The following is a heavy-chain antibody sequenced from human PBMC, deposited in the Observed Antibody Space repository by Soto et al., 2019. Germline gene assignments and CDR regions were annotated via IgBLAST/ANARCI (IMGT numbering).Heavy chain of an antibody. CDR2: ISSNGVGT. Sequence: EVQLAESGGGLTQTGGSLRLSCAASGFTLSGYARDWVRQAPGKGLEYVSGISSNGVGTYYANSVQGRFTISRDNSKNTVYLQMGSLRPEDMAVYYCARRARPDFYYMDVWGKGTTVTVSS. CDR1: GFTLSGYA. V-gene: IGHV3-64*01. D-gene: IGHD6-6*01. CDR3: ARRARPDFYYMDV. J-gene: IGHJ6*03.